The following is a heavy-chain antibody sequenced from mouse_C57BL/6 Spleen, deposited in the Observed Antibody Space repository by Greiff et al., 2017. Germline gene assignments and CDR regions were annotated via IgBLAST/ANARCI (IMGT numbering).Heavy chain of an antibody. J-gene: IGHJ4*01. Sequence: QVHVKQSGAELVRPGTSVKMSCKASGYTFTNYWIGWAKQRPGHGLEWIGDIYPGGGYTNYNEKFKGKATLTADKSSSTAYMQFSSLTSEDSAIYYCAREGYYGSSPYYYAMDYWGQGTSVTVSS. CDR1: GYTFTNYW. CDR3: AREGYYGSSPYYYAMDY. CDR2: IYPGGGYT. D-gene: IGHD1-1*01. V-gene: IGHV1-63*01.